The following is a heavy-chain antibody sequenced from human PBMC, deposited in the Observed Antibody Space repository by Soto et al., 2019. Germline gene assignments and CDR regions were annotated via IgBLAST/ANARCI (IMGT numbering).Heavy chain of an antibody. V-gene: IGHV3-48*02. J-gene: IGHJ3*02. CDR2: FGTSRKYI. Sequence: AGGSLRLSCVASGYTLSDYSMNWVRQAPGKGLEWVSYFGTSRKYIYYADSARGRFTISRDDAKNSLYLQLNSLRDEDTALYYCVRDRDWAFDIWGQGTMVTVSS. D-gene: IGHD3-9*01. CDR3: VRDRDWAFDI. CDR1: GYTLSDYS.